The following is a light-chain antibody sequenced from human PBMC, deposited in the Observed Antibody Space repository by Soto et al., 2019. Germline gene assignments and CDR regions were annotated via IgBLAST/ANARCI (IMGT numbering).Light chain of an antibody. Sequence: DIQMTQSPSSLSASLGDRVTITCRASQGIGNYLAWYQLQPGKVPKLLIYAASTLQSGVPSRFSGSGSGTDFALTISSLQPEDVATYFCQKYSSAPRTLGQGLKGE. CDR2: AAS. CDR1: QGIGNY. J-gene: IGKJ1*01. CDR3: QKYSSAPRT. V-gene: IGKV1-27*01.